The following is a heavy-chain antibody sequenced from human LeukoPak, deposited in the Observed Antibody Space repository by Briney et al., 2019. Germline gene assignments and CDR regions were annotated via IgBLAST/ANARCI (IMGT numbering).Heavy chain of an antibody. J-gene: IGHJ4*02. V-gene: IGHV3-11*01. D-gene: IGHD3-22*01. Sequence: GGSLRLSCAASGFTFSDYYMSWIRQAPGKGLEWVSYISSSGSTIYYADSVKGRFTISRDNAKNSLYLQMNSLRAEDTAVYYCARDRPDYYDSSGLIDYWGQGTLVTVST. CDR2: ISSSGSTI. CDR3: ARDRPDYYDSSGLIDY. CDR1: GFTFSDYY.